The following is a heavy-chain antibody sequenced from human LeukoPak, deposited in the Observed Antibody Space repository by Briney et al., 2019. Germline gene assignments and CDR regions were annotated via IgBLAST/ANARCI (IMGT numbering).Heavy chain of an antibody. CDR2: ISGSGGST. Sequence: GGSLRLSCAASGFTFSSYAMSWVRQAPGKGLEWVSAISGSGGSTYYADSVKGRFTISRDNAKNSLYLQMNSLRAEDTAVYYCVRDTFSPDAFDIWGQGTMVTVSS. V-gene: IGHV3-23*01. CDR1: GFTFSSYA. CDR3: VRDTFSPDAFDI. D-gene: IGHD3-16*01. J-gene: IGHJ3*02.